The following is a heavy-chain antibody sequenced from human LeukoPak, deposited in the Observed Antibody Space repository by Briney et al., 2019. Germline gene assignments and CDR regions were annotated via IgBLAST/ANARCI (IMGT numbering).Heavy chain of an antibody. D-gene: IGHD3-10*01. CDR3: ARGRVRGAFDI. V-gene: IGHV4-34*01. CDR1: GGSFSGYY. J-gene: IGHJ3*02. CDR2: INHSGST. Sequence: SETLSLTCAVYGGSFSGYYWSWIRQPPGKGLEWIGEINHSGSTNYNPSLKSRVTISVDTSKNQFSLKLSSVTAADTAVYSCARGRVRGAFDIWGQGTMVTVSS.